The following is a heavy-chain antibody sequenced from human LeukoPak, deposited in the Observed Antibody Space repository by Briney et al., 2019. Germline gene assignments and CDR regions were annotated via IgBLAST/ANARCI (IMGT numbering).Heavy chain of an antibody. CDR2: ISKDGGNK. V-gene: IGHV3-30*18. D-gene: IGHD3-9*01. Sequence: GGSLRLSCETSGFTFISYGMHWVRQTPGKGLEWVAVISKDGGNKFYADSLKGRVTISRDDSMNTIYLYVNTLRPEDSGIYYCAKDGGLTGDNYFDHWGLGTLVTVSS. CDR1: GFTFISYG. CDR3: AKDGGLTGDNYFDH. J-gene: IGHJ4*02.